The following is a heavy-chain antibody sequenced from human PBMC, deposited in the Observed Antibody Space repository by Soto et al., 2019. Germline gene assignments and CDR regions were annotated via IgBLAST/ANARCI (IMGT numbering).Heavy chain of an antibody. CDR2: IKSKTDGGTT. D-gene: IGHD2-15*01. CDR1: GFTFSNAW. Sequence: GGSLILSCAASGFTFSNAWMNWVRQAPGKGLEWVGRIKSKTDGGTTDYAAPVKGRFTISRDDSKNTLYLQMNSLKTEDTAVYYCTTDCSGGSCYSAGYYYHGMDVWGQGTTVTVSS. J-gene: IGHJ6*02. V-gene: IGHV3-15*07. CDR3: TTDCSGGSCYSAGYYYHGMDV.